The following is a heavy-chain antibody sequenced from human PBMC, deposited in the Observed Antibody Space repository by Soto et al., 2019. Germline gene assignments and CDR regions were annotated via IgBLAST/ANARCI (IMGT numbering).Heavy chain of an antibody. CDR3: ARDLASTTIPNY. Sequence: PGGSLRLSCAASGFTVGISYMTWVRHIPGEGQGLRSRQAPGKGLEWVSAISGSGGSTYYADSVKGRFTISRDNAKNSLYLQMNSLRAEDTAVYYCARDLASTTIPNYWGQGTLVTVSS. J-gene: IGHJ4*02. D-gene: IGHD4-17*01. V-gene: IGHV3-23*01. CDR2: ISGSGGST. CDR1: GFTVGISY.